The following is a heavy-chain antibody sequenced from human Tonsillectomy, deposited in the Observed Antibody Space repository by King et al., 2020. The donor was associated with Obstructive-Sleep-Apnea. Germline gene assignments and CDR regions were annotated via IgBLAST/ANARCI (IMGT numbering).Heavy chain of an antibody. CDR3: ARHQFDSSGYYSFDY. CDR2: IYSTGSA. D-gene: IGHD3-22*01. CDR1: GGSISSYY. J-gene: IGHJ4*02. V-gene: IGHV4-59*08. Sequence: VQLQESGPGLVKPSETLSLTCTVSGGSISSYYWSWIRQPPGKGMEGIGVIYSTGSANSNPSLKSRVTRSADTSKNQFALKLSAVTAADTAVYYCARHQFDSSGYYSFDYWGQGTLVTVSS.